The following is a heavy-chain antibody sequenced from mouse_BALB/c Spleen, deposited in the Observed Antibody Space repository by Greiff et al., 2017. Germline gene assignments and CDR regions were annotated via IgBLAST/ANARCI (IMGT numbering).Heavy chain of an antibody. CDR1: GFTFSSYA. J-gene: IGHJ4*01. Sequence: EVQLVESGGGLVKPGGSLKLSCAASGFTFSSYAMSWVRQSPEKRLEWVAEISSGGSYTYYPDTVTGRFTISRDNAKNTLYLEMSSLRSEDTAMYYCARGKMDYWGQGTSVTVSS. CDR3: ARGKMDY. V-gene: IGHV5-9-4*01. CDR2: ISSGGSYT.